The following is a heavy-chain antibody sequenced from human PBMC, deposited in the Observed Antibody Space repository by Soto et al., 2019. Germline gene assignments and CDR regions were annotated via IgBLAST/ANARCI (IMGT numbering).Heavy chain of an antibody. CDR2: IYRTGSA. CDR1: GGSFTSNNW. Sequence: SETLSLTCAVSGGSFTSNNWWTWVRQPPGQGLEWIGEIYRTGSANYNPSLKSRVTISLDKSENQFSLKVTSLTAADTAVYYCASRDPGTSVDYWGRGTLVTVSS. V-gene: IGHV4-4*02. D-gene: IGHD1-7*01. CDR3: ASRDPGTSVDY. J-gene: IGHJ4*02.